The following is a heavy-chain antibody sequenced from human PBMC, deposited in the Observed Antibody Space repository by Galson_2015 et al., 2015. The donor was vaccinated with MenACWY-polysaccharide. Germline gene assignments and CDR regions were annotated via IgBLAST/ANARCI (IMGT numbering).Heavy chain of an antibody. J-gene: IGHJ6*03. V-gene: IGHV4-34*01. CDR3: ARVAFSSLVRGKYYYTDV. Sequence: INHSGDTNYNPSLKSRVTMSVDTSKNQFSLKLSSVTAADTAVFYCARVAFSSLVRGKYYYTDVWGNGTTVTVSS. D-gene: IGHD6-13*01. CDR2: INHSGDT.